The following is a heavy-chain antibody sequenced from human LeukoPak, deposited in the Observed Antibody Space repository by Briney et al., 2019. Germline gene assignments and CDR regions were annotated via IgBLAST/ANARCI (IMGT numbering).Heavy chain of an antibody. D-gene: IGHD5-24*01. J-gene: IGHJ6*02. CDR1: GFTFSSYD. CDR2: IGTAGDT. CDR3: ARGGDGYSFGYVMDV. V-gene: IGHV3-13*01. Sequence: TGGSLGLSCAASGFTFSSYDMHWVRQATGKGLEWVSAIGTAGDTYYPGSVKGRFTISRENAKNSLYLQMNSLRAEDTAVYYCARGGDGYSFGYVMDVWGQGTTVTVSS.